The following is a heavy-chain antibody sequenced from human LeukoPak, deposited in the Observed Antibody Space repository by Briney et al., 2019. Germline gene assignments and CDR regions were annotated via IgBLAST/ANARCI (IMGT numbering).Heavy chain of an antibody. CDR1: GFTFDDYA. V-gene: IGHV3-9*01. J-gene: IGHJ6*02. Sequence: GRSLRLSCAASGFTFDDYAMHWVRQAPGKGLEWVSGISWNSGSIGYADSVKGRFTISRDNAKNSLYLLMNSLRTEDTALYYCAVPAMDVWGQGTTVTVSS. CDR3: AVPAMDV. CDR2: ISWNSGSI.